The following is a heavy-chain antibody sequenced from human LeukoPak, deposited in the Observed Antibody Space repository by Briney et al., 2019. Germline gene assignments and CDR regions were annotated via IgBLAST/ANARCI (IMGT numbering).Heavy chain of an antibody. CDR2: TNSDGSST. D-gene: IGHD5-18*01. J-gene: IGHJ4*02. Sequence: PGGSLRLSCVASRFTLSSYWMSWVRQAPGKGLVWVARTNSDGSSTSYADSVKGRFTISRDNAKNTLYLQMNSLRAEDTAVYYCASDNGLRGSGYSQPRDYWGQGTLVTVSS. CDR1: RFTLSSYW. CDR3: ASDNGLRGSGYSQPRDY. V-gene: IGHV3-74*01.